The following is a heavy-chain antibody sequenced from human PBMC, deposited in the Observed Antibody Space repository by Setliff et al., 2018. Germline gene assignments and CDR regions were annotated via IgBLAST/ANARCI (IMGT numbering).Heavy chain of an antibody. Sequence: PGESLKISCKGSGCSFTSYWIGWVRQVPGKGLEWMGIIYPGDSDTRYSPSFQGQVTISADKSISTAYLQWSSLKASDTAMYYCARQAVAGSDAFDIWGQGTMVTVSS. CDR1: GCSFTSYW. V-gene: IGHV5-51*01. CDR3: ARQAVAGSDAFDI. D-gene: IGHD6-19*01. J-gene: IGHJ3*02. CDR2: IYPGDSDT.